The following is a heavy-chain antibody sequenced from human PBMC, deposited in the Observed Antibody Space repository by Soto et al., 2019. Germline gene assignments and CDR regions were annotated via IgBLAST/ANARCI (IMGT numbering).Heavy chain of an antibody. Sequence: ASETLSLTCTVSGGSISSSSYYWGWIRQPPGKGLEWIGSIYYSGSTYYNPSLKSRVTISVDTSKNQFSLKLSSVTAADTAVYYCAKQVTIFGVVVDVWGQGTTVTVSS. D-gene: IGHD3-3*01. V-gene: IGHV4-39*01. J-gene: IGHJ6*02. CDR2: IYYSGST. CDR1: GGSISSSSYY. CDR3: AKQVTIFGVVVDV.